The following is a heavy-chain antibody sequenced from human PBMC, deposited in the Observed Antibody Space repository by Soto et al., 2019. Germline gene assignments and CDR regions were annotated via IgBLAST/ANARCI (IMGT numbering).Heavy chain of an antibody. J-gene: IGHJ4*02. CDR1: GFTFSSYW. Sequence: GGSLRLSCAASGFTFSSYWMHWVRQAPGKGLVWVSRVNSDGSSTNYADSVKGRFTISRDNAKNTLFLQMNSLRVEDTAVYYCARCSNWACHYWGQGTLVTAPQ. D-gene: IGHD1-1*01. V-gene: IGHV3-74*01. CDR2: VNSDGSST. CDR3: ARCSNWACHY.